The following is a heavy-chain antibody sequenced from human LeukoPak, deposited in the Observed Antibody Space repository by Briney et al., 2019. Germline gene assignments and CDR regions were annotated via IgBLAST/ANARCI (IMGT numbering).Heavy chain of an antibody. D-gene: IGHD2-15*01. CDR1: GFTFSSYA. V-gene: IGHV3-30*04. Sequence: PGGSLRLSCAASGFTFSSYAMHWVRQAPGKGLEWVAVKSYDGSNKYYADSVKGRFTISRDNSKNTLYLQMNSLRAEDTAVYYCARGLKKVVAATVYFDYWGQGTLVTVSS. J-gene: IGHJ4*02. CDR3: ARGLKKVVAATVYFDY. CDR2: KSYDGSNK.